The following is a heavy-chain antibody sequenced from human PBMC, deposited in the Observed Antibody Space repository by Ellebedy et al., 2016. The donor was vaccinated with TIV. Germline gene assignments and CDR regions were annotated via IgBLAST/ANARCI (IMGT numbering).Heavy chain of an antibody. V-gene: IGHV3-7*01. Sequence: GESLKISCATSGFTFSNYWMTWVLCAPGKGLEWVANIRQEGSEKYYVDSVKGRFSISSDNAKSSLYLQMNSLTDEDTAVYYCARDQWLGRAYYFDSWGQGTLVTVSS. CDR3: ARDQWLGRAYYFDS. D-gene: IGHD6-19*01. J-gene: IGHJ4*02. CDR1: GFTFSNYW. CDR2: IRQEGSEK.